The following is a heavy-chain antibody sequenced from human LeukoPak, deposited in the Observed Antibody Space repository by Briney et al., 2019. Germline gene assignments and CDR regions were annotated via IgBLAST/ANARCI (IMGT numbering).Heavy chain of an antibody. CDR3: ARDLDYDFWSSLRKALRYYYYVMDV. D-gene: IGHD3-3*01. J-gene: IGHJ6*02. CDR1: GFTFSSYS. Sequence: GGSLRLSCAASGFTFSSYSMNWVRQAPGKGLEWVSSISSSSSYIYYADSVKGGFTISRDNAKNSLYLQMNSLRAEDTAVYYCARDLDYDFWSSLRKALRYYYYVMDVWGQGTTVTVSS. V-gene: IGHV3-21*01. CDR2: ISSSSSYI.